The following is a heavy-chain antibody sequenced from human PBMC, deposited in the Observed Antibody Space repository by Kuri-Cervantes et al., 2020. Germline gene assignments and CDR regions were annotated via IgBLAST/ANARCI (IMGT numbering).Heavy chain of an antibody. Sequence: GESLKISCAASGFTFSSYAMSWVRQAPGKGLEWVSAISGSGGSTYYADSVKGRFTISRDNAKNSLYLQMNSLRAEDTAVYYCARDSYCSSTSCYDYYYYGMDVWGQGTTVTVSS. V-gene: IGHV3-23*01. CDR2: ISGSGGST. J-gene: IGHJ6*02. CDR3: ARDSYCSSTSCYDYYYYGMDV. CDR1: GFTFSSYA. D-gene: IGHD2-2*01.